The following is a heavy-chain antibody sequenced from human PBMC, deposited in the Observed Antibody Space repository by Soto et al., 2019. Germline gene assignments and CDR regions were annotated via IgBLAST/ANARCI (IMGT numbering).Heavy chain of an antibody. V-gene: IGHV4-31*03. D-gene: IGHD2-21*02. CDR1: GGSISSGGYY. J-gene: IGHJ3*02. CDR2: IYYSGST. CDR3: ARFGGAVTALDAFDI. Sequence: KTSETLSLTCTVSGGSISSGGYYWSWIRQHPGKGLEWIGYIYYSGSTYYNPSLKSRVTISVDTPKNQFSLKLSSVTAADTAVYYCARFGGAVTALDAFDIWGQGTMVTVSS.